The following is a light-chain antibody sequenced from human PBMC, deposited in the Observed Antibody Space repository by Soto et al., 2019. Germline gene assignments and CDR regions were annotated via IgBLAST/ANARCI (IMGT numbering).Light chain of an antibody. CDR2: KAS. J-gene: IGKJ4*01. V-gene: IGKV1-5*03. CDR1: QXISSX. Sequence: PMXXSPXTLSAXVGDRXTITXRASQXISSXLAWYQQKPGKAPKLLIYKASSLESGVPSRFSGSGSGTXXTLTXXSLXXXDXXXXXXXXXXXYPLTFGGGTKVEIK. CDR3: XXXXXYPLT.